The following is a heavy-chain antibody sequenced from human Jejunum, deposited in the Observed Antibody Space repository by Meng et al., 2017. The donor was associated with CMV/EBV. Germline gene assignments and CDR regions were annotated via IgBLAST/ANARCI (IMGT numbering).Heavy chain of an antibody. CDR1: GYTFSDYY. D-gene: IGHD6-13*01. CDR2: ISPSGGT. J-gene: IGHJ4*02. Sequence: QVQPVQSGAEVTKPGASVKVSCKASGYTFSDYYTYWVRQAPGLGLEWMGRISPSGGTNYAQKFQGRVTMTRDTSISTAYMDLSGLTSDDTAVYFCARTMSGAGENYWGKGPLVTVSS. V-gene: IGHV1-2*06. CDR3: ARTMSGAGENY.